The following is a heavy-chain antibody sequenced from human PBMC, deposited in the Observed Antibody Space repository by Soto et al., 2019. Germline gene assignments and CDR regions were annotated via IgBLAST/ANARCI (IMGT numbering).Heavy chain of an antibody. J-gene: IGHJ4*02. V-gene: IGHV4-59*01. CDR3: ARGAMVQLFDY. D-gene: IGHD5-18*01. Sequence: PSETLSLTCTVSGGSISSYYWSWIRQPPGKGLEWIGYIYYSGSTNYNPSLKSRVTISVDTSKNQFSLKLSSVTAADTAVYYCARGAMVQLFDYWGQGTLVTVSS. CDR1: GGSISSYY. CDR2: IYYSGST.